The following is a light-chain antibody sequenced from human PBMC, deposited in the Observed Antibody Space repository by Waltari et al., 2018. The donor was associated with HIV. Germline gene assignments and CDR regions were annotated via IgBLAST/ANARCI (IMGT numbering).Light chain of an antibody. CDR3: RQSYGPPLT. J-gene: IGKJ3*01. CDR2: SAS. V-gene: IGKV1-39*01. Sequence: DIQMTQFPSSLSASVGDGVTITCRASQNINNFLNWYQQKPGTAPKLLMYSASTVESGVPARFSGSGSGTYFTLTISGLQPDDFATYYCRQSYGPPLTFGPGTKVDIK. CDR1: QNINNF.